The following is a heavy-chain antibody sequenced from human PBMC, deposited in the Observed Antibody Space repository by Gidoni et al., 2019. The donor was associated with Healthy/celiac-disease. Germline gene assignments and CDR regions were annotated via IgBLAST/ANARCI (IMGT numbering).Heavy chain of an antibody. CDR3: ARGPYYYYYGMDV. CDR2: IYSSGST. CDR1: GGSFSSGGYY. J-gene: IGHJ6*02. V-gene: IGHV4-31*03. Sequence: QVQLQESGPGLAKPSQTLSLTCTVSGGSFSSGGYYWSWIRQPPWKGLEWIGYIYSSGSTYYNPSLKSRVTISVDTSKNQFSLKLSSVTAADTAVYYCARGPYYYYYGMDVWGQGTTVTVSS.